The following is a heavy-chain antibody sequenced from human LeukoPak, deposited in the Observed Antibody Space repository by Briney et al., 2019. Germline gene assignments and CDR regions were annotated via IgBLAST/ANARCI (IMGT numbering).Heavy chain of an antibody. Sequence: PSETLSLTCAVYGGSFSGYYWSWIRQPPGKGPEWIGEINHSGSTNYNPSLKSRVTISVDTSKNQFSLKLSSVTAADTAVYYCARTKYDFWSGYYYYGMDVWGQGTTVTVSS. V-gene: IGHV4-34*01. CDR3: ARTKYDFWSGYYYYGMDV. D-gene: IGHD3-3*01. CDR1: GGSFSGYY. CDR2: INHSGST. J-gene: IGHJ6*02.